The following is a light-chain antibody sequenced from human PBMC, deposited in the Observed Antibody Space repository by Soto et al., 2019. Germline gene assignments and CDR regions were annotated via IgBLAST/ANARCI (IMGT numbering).Light chain of an antibody. CDR2: KAS. CDR1: QSISSW. Sequence: DIQMTQSPSTLSASVGDRVTITCRASQSISSWLAWYQQKPGKAPKLLIYKASSLKSGVPSRFSGSRSGTEFTLTISSLQPDDFATYYCQQYNRYPSITFGQGTRLEIK. J-gene: IGKJ5*01. V-gene: IGKV1-5*03. CDR3: QQYNRYPSIT.